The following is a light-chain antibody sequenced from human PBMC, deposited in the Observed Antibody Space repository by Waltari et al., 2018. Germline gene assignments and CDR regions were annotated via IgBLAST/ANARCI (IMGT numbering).Light chain of an antibody. CDR2: NVS. J-gene: IGLJ1*01. CDR1: SSDIGAFKY. V-gene: IGLV2-14*03. CDR3: TAHGPGSATI. Sequence: QSAVTQPVSVSGSPGQSITLSCAGSSSDIGAFKYVSWYQQHPGDAPKVIIFNVSERPSGVSNRSSGSTSGNMASLTISGLQTEDEADYYCTAHGPGSATIFGTGTRVSVL.